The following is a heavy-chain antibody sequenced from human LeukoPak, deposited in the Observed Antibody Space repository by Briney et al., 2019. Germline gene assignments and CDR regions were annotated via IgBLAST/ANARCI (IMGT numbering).Heavy chain of an antibody. D-gene: IGHD6-13*01. CDR1: GGSFSGYY. Sequence: SETLSLTCAVYGGSFSGYYWSWIRQPPGKGLEWIGEINHSGSTNYNPSLKSRVTISVDTSKNQFSLKLSSVTAADTAVYYCARHRHSSSWHLGAGWFDPWGQGTLVTVSS. V-gene: IGHV4-34*01. J-gene: IGHJ5*02. CDR2: INHSGST. CDR3: ARHRHSSSWHLGAGWFDP.